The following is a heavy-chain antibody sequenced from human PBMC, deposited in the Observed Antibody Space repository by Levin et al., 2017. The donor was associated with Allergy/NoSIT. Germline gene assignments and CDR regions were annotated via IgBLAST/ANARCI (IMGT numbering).Heavy chain of an antibody. D-gene: IGHD3-3*01. CDR3: ARASLRPYSYYDFWSAPPPRY. V-gene: IGHV3-33*01. J-gene: IGHJ4*02. CDR2: IWYDGSNK. Sequence: AGGSLRLSCAASGFTFSSYGMHWVRQAPGKGLEWVAVIWYDGSNKYYADSVKGRFTISRDNSKNTLYLQMNSLRAEDTAVYYCARASLRPYSYYDFWSAPPPRYWGQGTLVTVSS. CDR1: GFTFSSYG.